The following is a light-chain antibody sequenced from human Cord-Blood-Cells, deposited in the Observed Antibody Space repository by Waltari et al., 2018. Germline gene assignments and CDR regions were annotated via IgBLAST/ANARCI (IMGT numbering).Light chain of an antibody. CDR2: DVS. Sequence: QSALTQPASVSGSPGQAITISCTGTSSDVGDYHYYSWYKQHPGKATKLMIYDVSNPPSVVSNLFSGSKSGNTASLTISGLQAEDEADYYCSSYTSSSVVFGGGTKLTVL. V-gene: IGLV2-14*01. CDR3: SSYTSSSVV. J-gene: IGLJ2*01. CDR1: SSDVGDYHY.